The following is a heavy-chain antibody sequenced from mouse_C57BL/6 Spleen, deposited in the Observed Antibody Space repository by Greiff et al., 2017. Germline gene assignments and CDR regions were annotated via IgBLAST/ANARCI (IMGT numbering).Heavy chain of an antibody. V-gene: IGHV1-82*01. CDR3: ARGNYFDY. Sequence: QLQQSGPELVKPGASVKISCKASGYAFSSSWMNWVKQRPGKGLEWIGRIYPGDGDTNYNGTFKGKATLTADKSSSTAYKQLSSLTSEGSAVYFCARGNYFDYWGQGNTLTVSS. CDR2: IYPGDGDT. J-gene: IGHJ2*01. CDR1: GYAFSSSW.